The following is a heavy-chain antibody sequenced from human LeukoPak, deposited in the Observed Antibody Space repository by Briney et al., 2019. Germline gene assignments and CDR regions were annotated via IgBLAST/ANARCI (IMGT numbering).Heavy chain of an antibody. CDR2: LHHSGRT. V-gene: IGHV4-38-2*02. D-gene: IGHD4-17*01. CDR1: GYSIRSGYY. CDR3: ARRLDYGDSRDGFDI. Sequence: SETLSLTCTVSGYSIRSGYYWDWIRPPPGKGLEWIGTLHHSGRTYYNPALKSRVTISVDTSKNQFSLKLTSVTAADTAVYYCARRLDYGDSRDGFDIWGQGTMVTVSS. J-gene: IGHJ3*02.